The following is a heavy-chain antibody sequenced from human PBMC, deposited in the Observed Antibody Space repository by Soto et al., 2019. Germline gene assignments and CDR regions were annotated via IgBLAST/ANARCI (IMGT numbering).Heavy chain of an antibody. CDR3: AKDTLRYFDWLFAFDY. J-gene: IGHJ4*02. V-gene: IGHV3-23*01. D-gene: IGHD3-9*01. Sequence: VQLLESGGGLVQPGGSLRLSCAASGFTFSSYAMSWVRQAPGKGLEWVSAISGSGGSTYYADSVKGRFTISRDNSKNTLYLQMNSLRAEDTAVYDCAKDTLRYFDWLFAFDYWGQGTLVTVSS. CDR2: ISGSGGST. CDR1: GFTFSSYA.